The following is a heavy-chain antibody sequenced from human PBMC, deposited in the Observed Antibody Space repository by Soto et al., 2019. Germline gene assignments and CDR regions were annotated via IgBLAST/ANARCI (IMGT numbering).Heavy chain of an antibody. V-gene: IGHV4-61*01. CDR2: IYYSGST. CDR1: GCSVSSGSYY. Sequence: PSETLSLTCTVSGCSVSSGSYYWSWIRQPPGKGLEWIGYIYYSGSTNYNPSLKSRVTISVDTSKNQFSLKLSSVTAADTAVYYWAPTAVAGLSLFAYWGQGPLFTAPS. D-gene: IGHD6-19*01. CDR3: APTAVAGLSLFAY. J-gene: IGHJ4*02.